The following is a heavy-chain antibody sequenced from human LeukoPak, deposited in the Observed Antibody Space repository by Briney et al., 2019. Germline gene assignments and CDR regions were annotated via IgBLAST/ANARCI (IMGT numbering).Heavy chain of an antibody. D-gene: IGHD3-9*01. V-gene: IGHV3-21*01. Sequence: PGGSLRLSCAASGFTFSTYPMNWVRQAPGKGLEWVSFISSTSSSVYYADSVRGRFTISRDNAKNSLSLHMNSLRAEDTAVYYCVRERRNHEILTGYAYSPKFDYWGQGTLVTVSS. CDR1: GFTFSTYP. J-gene: IGHJ4*02. CDR3: VRERRNHEILTGYAYSPKFDY. CDR2: ISSTSSSV.